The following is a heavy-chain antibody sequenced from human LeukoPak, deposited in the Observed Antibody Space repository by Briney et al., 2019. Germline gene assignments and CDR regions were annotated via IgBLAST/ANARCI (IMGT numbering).Heavy chain of an antibody. CDR1: GGSISSYY. J-gene: IGHJ5*02. V-gene: IGHV4-59*08. CDR3: ARLGTYVPDWFDP. CDR2: IYYSGST. D-gene: IGHD3-16*01. Sequence: NPSETLSLTCTVSGGSISSYYWSWIRQPPGKGLEWIGYIYYSGSTNYNPSLKSRVTISVDTSKNQFSLKLSSVTAADTAVYYCARLGTYVPDWFDPWGQGTLVTVSS.